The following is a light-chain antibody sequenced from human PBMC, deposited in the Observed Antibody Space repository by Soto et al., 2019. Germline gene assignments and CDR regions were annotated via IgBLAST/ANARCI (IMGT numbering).Light chain of an antibody. CDR1: QGVRSN. CDR2: GAS. V-gene: IGKV3D-15*01. J-gene: IGKJ4*01. CDR3: QQYDNWRLT. Sequence: EIVMTQSPATLSVSPGERATLSCRASQGVRSNLAWYQQKPGQPPRLLIYGASTRAPGIPARFSGFGSGTDFTLTISSLQSEDFAVYYCQQYDNWRLTFGGGTRVEIK.